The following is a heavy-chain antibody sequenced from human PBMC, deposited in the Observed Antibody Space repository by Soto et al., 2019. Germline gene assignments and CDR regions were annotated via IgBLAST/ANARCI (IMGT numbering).Heavy chain of an antibody. V-gene: IGHV1-18*04. Sequence: GASVKVSCKASGYTYTSYGISWVRQAHGQGLEWMGWISAYNGNTNYAQKLQGRVTMTTDTSTSTAYMELSSLRSEDTAVYYCAKDRTIASRTFDSWGQGALVTVSS. D-gene: IGHD6-6*01. CDR3: AKDRTIASRTFDS. CDR2: ISAYNGNT. J-gene: IGHJ4*02. CDR1: GYTYTSYG.